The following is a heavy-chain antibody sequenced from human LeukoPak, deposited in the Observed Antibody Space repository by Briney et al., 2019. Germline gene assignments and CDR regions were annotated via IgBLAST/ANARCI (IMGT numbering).Heavy chain of an antibody. Sequence: GESLQISCQRSGSPFTSFWIGWARQLPGKGLEWMASIYPGDSDTTYSPSFQGQVTISADKSSSTAYLRLSSLKASDTAIYYCVRGWWSFDYWGQGSLVTVSS. CDR2: IYPGDSDT. J-gene: IGHJ4*02. V-gene: IGHV5-51*01. CDR3: VRGWWSFDY. CDR1: GSPFTSFW. D-gene: IGHD3-16*01.